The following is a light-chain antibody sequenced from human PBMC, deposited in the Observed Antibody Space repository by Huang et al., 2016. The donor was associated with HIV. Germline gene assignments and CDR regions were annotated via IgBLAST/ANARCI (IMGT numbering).Light chain of an antibody. CDR3: QQYYHNPLT. CDR2: WAS. CDR1: QSLFFSSNKRSY. Sequence: DIVMTQSPDSLTVSLGERDTINCRSSQSLFFSSNKRSYLAWYQKKPGQPPKLVISWASARESGVPDRFSGSGSETHFTLTINSLQAEDVAVYYCQQYYHNPLTFGGGTKVEI. V-gene: IGKV4-1*01. J-gene: IGKJ4*01.